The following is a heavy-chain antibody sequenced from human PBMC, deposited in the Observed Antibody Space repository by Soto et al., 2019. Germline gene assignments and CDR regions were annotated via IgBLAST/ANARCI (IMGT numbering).Heavy chain of an antibody. J-gene: IGHJ3*02. V-gene: IGHV4-31*03. CDR2: IYYSGST. CDR1: GGSISSGGYY. D-gene: IGHD3-22*01. Sequence: PSEPLSLTCTVSGGSISSGGYYWSWIRQHPGKGLEWIGYIYYSGSTYYNPSLQSRVTISVDTSKNQFSLKLSSVTAADTAVYYCAGARAYDCSGYYRNDAFDTLSQGTMVPDSS. CDR3: AGARAYDCSGYYRNDAFDT.